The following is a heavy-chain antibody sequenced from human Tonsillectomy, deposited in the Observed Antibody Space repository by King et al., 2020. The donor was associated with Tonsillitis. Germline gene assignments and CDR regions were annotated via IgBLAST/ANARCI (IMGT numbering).Heavy chain of an antibody. CDR1: GFTFSSYG. V-gene: IGHV3-30*02. CDR3: AKDWYSSSYFDY. Sequence: VQLVESGGGVVQPGGSLRLSCAASGFTFSSYGMHWVRKAPGKGLEWVAFIRYDGSNKYYADSVKGRFTISRDNSKNTLYLQMNSLRAEDTAVYYCAKDWYSSSYFDYWGQGTLVTVSS. D-gene: IGHD6-13*01. J-gene: IGHJ4*02. CDR2: IRYDGSNK.